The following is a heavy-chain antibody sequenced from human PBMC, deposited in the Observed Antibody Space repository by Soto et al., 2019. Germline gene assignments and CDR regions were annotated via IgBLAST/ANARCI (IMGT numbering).Heavy chain of an antibody. CDR3: AGGRRAALIETRIFRVLFDF. CDR2: ISHSGST. D-gene: IGHD3-10*01. CDR1: GASFSVSDYH. J-gene: IGHJ4*01. Sequence: QVQLQQWGAGLLKPSETLSLTCTVSGASFSVSDYHWSWIRQPPGKGLEWVGEISHSGSTNYSPSLKSRVSISEDTSKNQVSLKLSSVTAADTAVYYCAGGRRAALIETRIFRVLFDFWGHGTMVIVSS. V-gene: IGHV4-34*01.